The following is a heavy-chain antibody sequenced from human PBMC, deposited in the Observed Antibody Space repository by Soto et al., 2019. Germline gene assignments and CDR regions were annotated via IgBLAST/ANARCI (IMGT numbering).Heavy chain of an antibody. CDR3: AKDRNRWLRFGLGY. CDR1: GFTFSSYA. D-gene: IGHD5-12*01. CDR2: ITGSAGST. Sequence: EVQLLESGGGLVQPGGSLRLSCAASGFTFSSYAMSWVRQAPGKGLEWVSSITGSAGSTYYADSVKGRFTISSDNSKNTLYLQMNSLRAEDTAVYYCAKDRNRWLRFGLGYWGQGTLVTVSS. V-gene: IGHV3-23*01. J-gene: IGHJ4*02.